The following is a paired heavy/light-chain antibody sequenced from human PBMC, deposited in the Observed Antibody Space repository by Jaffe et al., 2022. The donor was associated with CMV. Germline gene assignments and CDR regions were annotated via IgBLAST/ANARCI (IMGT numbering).Light chain of an antibody. J-gene: IGLJ2*01. V-gene: IGLV2-23*02. CDR2: EVS. CDR1: SSDVGSYNL. Sequence: QSALTQPASVSGSPGESITISCTGTSSDVGSYNLVSWYQQHPGKAPKLIIYEVSKRPSGVSTRFSGSKSGNTASLTISGLQAEDEADYYCCSYAGGVVFGGGTKLTVL. CDR3: CSYAGGVV.
Heavy chain of an antibody. J-gene: IGHJ4*02. CDR2: ISPYSDNT. CDR3: AREQPNAAFGLVVSFDY. CDR1: GYTFTSFS. D-gene: IGHD3-3*01. Sequence: QVQLVQSGAEVKKPGTSVKVSCKASGYTFTSFSITWVRQAPGQGLEWMGWISPYSDNTNYAQNLQGRVTMTTDTSTSTAYMELRSLRSDDTAVYFCAREQPNAAFGLVVSFDYWGQGTPVTVSS. V-gene: IGHV1-18*04.